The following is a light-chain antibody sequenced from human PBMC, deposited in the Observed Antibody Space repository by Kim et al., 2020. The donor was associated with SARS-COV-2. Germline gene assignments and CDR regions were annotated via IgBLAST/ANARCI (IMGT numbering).Light chain of an antibody. CDR3: AAWDDSLDAVV. V-gene: IGLV1-36*01. CDR1: NIGDNA. CDR2: YDD. J-gene: IGLJ2*01. Sequence: QPVLTQPPSVSGAPRQRVTISCSGSNIGDNAVNWYQQLPGKAPKLLIYYDDLLASGVSDRFSGSKSGTSASLAISGVQSEDEAHYYCAAWDDSLDAVVFGGGTQLTVL.